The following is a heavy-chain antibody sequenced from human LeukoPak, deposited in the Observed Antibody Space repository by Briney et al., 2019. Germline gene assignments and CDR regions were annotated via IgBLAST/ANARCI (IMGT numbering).Heavy chain of an antibody. CDR1: GFTFSSYE. J-gene: IGHJ6*02. CDR2: ISSRGTTI. V-gene: IGHV3-48*03. CDR3: ARVRSGLHMDV. D-gene: IGHD2-15*01. Sequence: GGSLRLSCAVSGFTFSSYEMNWVRQAPGKGLEWVSYISSRGTTIYYVDSVKGRFTISRDNAKNSLYLQMNSLRAEDTALYYCARVRSGLHMDVWGQGTTVSVSS.